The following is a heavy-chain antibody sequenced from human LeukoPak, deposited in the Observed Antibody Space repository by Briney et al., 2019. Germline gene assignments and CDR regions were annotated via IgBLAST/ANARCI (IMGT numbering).Heavy chain of an antibody. CDR1: GYTFTSYG. J-gene: IGHJ4*02. V-gene: IGHV1-18*01. D-gene: IGHD3-10*01. CDR2: ISAYNGNT. CDR3: ARVIGTTYYYGSGSYGN. Sequence: ASVKVSCKASGYTFTSYGISWVRQAPGQGLEWMGWISAYNGNTNYAQKLQGRVTMTTDTSTSTAYMELRSLRSDDTAVYYCARVIGTTYYYGSGSYGNWGQGTLVTVSS.